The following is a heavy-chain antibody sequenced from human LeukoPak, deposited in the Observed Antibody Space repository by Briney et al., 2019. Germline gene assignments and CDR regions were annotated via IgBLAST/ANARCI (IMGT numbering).Heavy chain of an antibody. V-gene: IGHV3-23*01. CDR2: ISGSGGST. J-gene: IGHJ4*02. CDR1: GFTFSGYA. D-gene: IGHD4-17*01. Sequence: GGSLRLSCAASGFTFSGYAMSWVRQAPGRGLEWVSAISGSGGSTYYADSVKGRFTISRDNSKNTLYLQMNSLRAEDTAVYYCAKVDYGDYWYYFDYWGQGTLVTVSS. CDR3: AKVDYGDYWYYFDY.